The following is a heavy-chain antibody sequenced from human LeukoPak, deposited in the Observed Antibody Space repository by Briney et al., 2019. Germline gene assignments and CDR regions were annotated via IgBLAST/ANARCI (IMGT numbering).Heavy chain of an antibody. J-gene: IGHJ5*02. Sequence: GGSLRLSCAASGFTFSSYGMHWVRQAPGKGLEWVAVISYDGSNKYYADSVKGRFTISRDNSKNTLYLQMNSLRAEDTAVYYCAKDPLKYSNGKYNWFDPWGQGTLVTVSS. V-gene: IGHV3-30*18. CDR2: ISYDGSNK. CDR3: AKDPLKYSNGKYNWFDP. D-gene: IGHD5-18*01. CDR1: GFTFSSYG.